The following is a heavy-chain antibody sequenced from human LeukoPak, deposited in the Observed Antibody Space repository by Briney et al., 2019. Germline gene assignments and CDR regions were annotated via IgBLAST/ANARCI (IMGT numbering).Heavy chain of an antibody. D-gene: IGHD4-23*01. V-gene: IGHV4-31*03. CDR3: ARATDGSNWMGWYFDL. Sequence: PSETLSLTCTVSGDSIGGSGYYWTWIRQHPGRGLGWIGYIFYTGITYYNTSLRSRITLSVDTSRNQFSLKLNSVTAADTAVYYCARATDGSNWMGWYFDLWGRGTLPTVSS. CDR2: IFYTGIT. J-gene: IGHJ2*01. CDR1: GDSIGGSGYY.